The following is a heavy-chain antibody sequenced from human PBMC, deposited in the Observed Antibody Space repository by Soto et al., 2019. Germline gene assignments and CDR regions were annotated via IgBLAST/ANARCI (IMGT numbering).Heavy chain of an antibody. J-gene: IGHJ5*01. CDR3: ARAPSYYYDSSGYYYYWFDS. CDR1: GDSVSINSAA. V-gene: IGHV6-1*01. CDR2: TYYRSKWYN. D-gene: IGHD3-22*01. Sequence: SQTLSLTCAISGDSVSINSAAWNLIRQSPSRGLEWLGRTYYRSKWYNDYAVSVKSRITINPDTSKNQFSLQLNSVTPEDTAVYYCARAPSYYYDSSGYYYYWFDSWGQGTLVTVSS.